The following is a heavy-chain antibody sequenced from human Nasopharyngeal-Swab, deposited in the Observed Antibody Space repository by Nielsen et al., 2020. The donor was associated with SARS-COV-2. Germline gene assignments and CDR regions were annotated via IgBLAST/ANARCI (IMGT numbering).Heavy chain of an antibody. CDR2: IYYSGST. J-gene: IGHJ5*02. V-gene: IGHV4-59*01. Sequence: GSLRLSCTVSGGSISSYYWSWIRQPPGKGLEWIGYIYYSGSTNYNPSLKSRVTISVDTSKNQFSLKLSSVTAADTAVYYCARYPRLWYYYDSSGYYGGGFDPWGQGTLVTVSS. CDR1: GGSISSYY. CDR3: ARYPRLWYYYDSSGYYGGGFDP. D-gene: IGHD3-22*01.